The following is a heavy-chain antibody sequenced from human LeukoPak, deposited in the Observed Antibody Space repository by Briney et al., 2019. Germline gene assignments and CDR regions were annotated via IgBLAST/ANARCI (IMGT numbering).Heavy chain of an antibody. CDR1: GFTFSSYA. Sequence: GGSLRLSCAASGFTFSSYAMSWVRQAPGKGLEWVSTVSGSGGRTSYADSVKGRFTISRDNSKNTLYLQMNSLRAEDTAVYYCARASETYYFDSWGQGTLVTVSS. V-gene: IGHV3-23*01. J-gene: IGHJ4*02. CDR2: VSGSGGRT. CDR3: ARASETYYFDS. D-gene: IGHD1-26*01.